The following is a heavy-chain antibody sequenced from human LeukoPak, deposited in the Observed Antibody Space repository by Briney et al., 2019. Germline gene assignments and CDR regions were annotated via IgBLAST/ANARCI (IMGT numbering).Heavy chain of an antibody. Sequence: PSETLSLTCAVYGGSFSGYYWSWIRQPPGKGLEWIGEINHNGSTNYNPSLKSRVTISVDTSKNQFSLKLSSVTAADTAVYYCARGAYDYIWGSYRQYYYFDYWGQGTLVTVSS. V-gene: IGHV4-34*01. J-gene: IGHJ4*02. CDR1: GGSFSGYY. CDR3: ARGAYDYIWGSYRQYYYFDY. CDR2: INHNGST. D-gene: IGHD3-16*02.